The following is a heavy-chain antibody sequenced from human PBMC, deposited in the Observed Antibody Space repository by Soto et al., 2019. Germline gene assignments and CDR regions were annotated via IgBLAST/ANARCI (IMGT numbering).Heavy chain of an antibody. Sequence: PSETLALTCAVSGGSISSGGYSWIWIRQPPGKGLEWIGFIYHSGRTYYNPSLKSRVTISVDRSKNQFSLRLSSVTAADTAVYYCARAEPAAPNWFDPWGQGTLVTVSS. D-gene: IGHD2-2*01. V-gene: IGHV4-30-2*01. CDR2: IYHSGRT. J-gene: IGHJ5*02. CDR1: GGSISSGGYS. CDR3: ARAEPAAPNWFDP.